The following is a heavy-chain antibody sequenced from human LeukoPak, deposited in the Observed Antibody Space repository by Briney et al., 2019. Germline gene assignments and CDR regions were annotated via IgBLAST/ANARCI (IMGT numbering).Heavy chain of an antibody. CDR1: GGTFSSYA. V-gene: IGHV1-69*05. Sequence: GASVKVSCKASGGTFSSYAITWVRQAPGQGLEWIGGIIPVFGTPNYAQNFRGRVTITTDESTSTAYMELSSLRSDDTAVYYCARGKLLDTFDIWGQGTMVAVSS. D-gene: IGHD3-10*01. CDR3: ARGKLLDTFDI. J-gene: IGHJ3*02. CDR2: IIPVFGTP.